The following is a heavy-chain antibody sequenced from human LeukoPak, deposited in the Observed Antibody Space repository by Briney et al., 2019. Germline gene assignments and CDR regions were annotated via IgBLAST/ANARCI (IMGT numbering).Heavy chain of an antibody. CDR3: ASSYYDFWSGYLFYIDY. Sequence: GGSLRLSCAASGFTFSSYWMSWVRQAPGKGLEWVANIKQDGSEKYYVDSVKGRFTISRDNAKNSLYLQMNILRAEDTAVYYCASSYYDFWSGYLFYIDYWGQGTLVTVSS. V-gene: IGHV3-7*01. CDR1: GFTFSSYW. CDR2: IKQDGSEK. J-gene: IGHJ4*02. D-gene: IGHD3-3*01.